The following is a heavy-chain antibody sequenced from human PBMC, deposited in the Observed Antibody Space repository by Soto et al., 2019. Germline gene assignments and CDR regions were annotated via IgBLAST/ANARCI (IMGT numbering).Heavy chain of an antibody. V-gene: IGHV4-34*01. CDR1: GGSISNRGYS. Sequence: SETLSLTCAVSGGSISNRGYSLSWIRQPPGKGLEWIGEINHSGSTNYNPSLKSRVTISVDTSKNQFSLNLSSVAAADTAVYYCAVKRAYDSNGYYYEGFDYWGQGTLVTVSS. D-gene: IGHD3-22*01. CDR2: INHSGST. J-gene: IGHJ4*02. CDR3: AVKRAYDSNGYYYEGFDY.